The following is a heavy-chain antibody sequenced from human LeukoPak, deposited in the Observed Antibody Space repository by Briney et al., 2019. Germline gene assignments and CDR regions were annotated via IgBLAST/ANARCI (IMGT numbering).Heavy chain of an antibody. CDR2: INPNSSGT. J-gene: IGHJ4*02. Sequence: ASVKVSCKASGYTFTGYYLHWVRQAPGQGLEWMGWINPNSSGTNYAQKFRGRVTMTGDTSISTAYMELSRLSSDDTAIYYCAGRPDTAIVPIFDYWGQGTLVTVSS. CDR1: GYTFTGYY. CDR3: AGRPDTAIVPIFDY. D-gene: IGHD5-18*01. V-gene: IGHV1-2*02.